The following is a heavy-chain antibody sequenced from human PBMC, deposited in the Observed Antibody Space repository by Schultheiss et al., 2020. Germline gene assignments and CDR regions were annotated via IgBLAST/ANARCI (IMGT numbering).Heavy chain of an antibody. D-gene: IGHD4-17*01. Sequence: SETLSLTCTVSGGSISSYYWSWIRQPPGKGLEWIGYIYYSGSTNYNPSLKSRVTISVDTSKNQFSLKLSSVTAADTAVYYCARGLGGDYAGLGWFDPWGQGTLVTVSS. J-gene: IGHJ5*02. CDR3: ARGLGGDYAGLGWFDP. CDR2: IYYSGST. V-gene: IGHV4-59*01. CDR1: GGSISSYY.